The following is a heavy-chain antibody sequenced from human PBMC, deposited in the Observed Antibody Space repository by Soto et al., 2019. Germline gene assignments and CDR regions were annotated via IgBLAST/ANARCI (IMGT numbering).Heavy chain of an antibody. D-gene: IGHD2-2*01. CDR2: INAGNGNT. CDR3: AKEKISTSCCNWFDP. V-gene: IGHV1-3*01. Sequence: ASVKVSCKASGYTFTSYAIDWVRQAPGQRLEWMGWINAGNGNTKYSQKFQGRVTITRDTSASTAYMELSSLRAEDTAVYYCAKEKISTSCCNWFDPWGQGTLVTVSS. CDR1: GYTFTSYA. J-gene: IGHJ5*02.